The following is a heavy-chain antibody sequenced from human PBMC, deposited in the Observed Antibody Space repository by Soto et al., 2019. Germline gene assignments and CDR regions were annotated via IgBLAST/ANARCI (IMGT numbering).Heavy chain of an antibody. V-gene: IGHV1-18*01. CDR2: ISAYNGNT. CDR1: GYTFTSYG. Sequence: GASVKVSCKASGYTFTSYGISWARQAPGQGLEWMGWISAYNGNTNYAQKLQGRVPMTTDTSTSKAYRELRSLGSDERAVYYCAVGRDGYNLHRYFDYWGQGTPVTVPS. J-gene: IGHJ4*02. D-gene: IGHD5-12*01. CDR3: AVGRDGYNLHRYFDY.